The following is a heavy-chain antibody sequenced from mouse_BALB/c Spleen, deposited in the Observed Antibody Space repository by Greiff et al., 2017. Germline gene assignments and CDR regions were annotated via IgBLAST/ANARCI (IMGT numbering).Heavy chain of an antibody. CDR2: IWAGGST. Sequence: QVQLKQSGPGLVAPSQSLSITCTVSGFSLTSYGVHWVRQPPGKGLEWLGVIWAGGSTNYNSALMSRLSISKDNSKSQVFLKMNSLQTDDTAMYYCAKANWDDYYAMDYWGQGTSVTVSS. CDR3: AKANWDDYYAMDY. CDR1: GFSLTSYG. J-gene: IGHJ4*01. D-gene: IGHD4-1*01. V-gene: IGHV2-9*02.